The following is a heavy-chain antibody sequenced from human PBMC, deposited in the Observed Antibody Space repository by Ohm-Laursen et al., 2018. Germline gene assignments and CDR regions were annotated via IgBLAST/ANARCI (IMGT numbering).Heavy chain of an antibody. Sequence: SLRLSCAASGFTFSSYDMHWVRQATGKGLEWVSAIGTAGDTYYPGSVKGRFTISRENAKNSLYLQMNSLRAGDTAVYYCARGGERRDGYNFGDSDAFDIWGQGTMVTVSS. J-gene: IGHJ3*02. D-gene: IGHD5-24*01. CDR1: GFTFSSYD. V-gene: IGHV3-13*01. CDR3: ARGGERRDGYNFGDSDAFDI. CDR2: IGTAGDT.